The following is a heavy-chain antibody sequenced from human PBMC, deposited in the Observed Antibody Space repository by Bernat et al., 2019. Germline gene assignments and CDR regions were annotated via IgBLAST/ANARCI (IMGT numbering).Heavy chain of an antibody. CDR1: GFTFSSHG. D-gene: IGHD1-1*01. Sequence: QMQLVESGGGVVQPGRSLRLSCAASGFTFSSHGMHWVRQAPGKGLEWVAVISYDGSNKYYADSVKGRFTISRYNSKNTLYLQMNSLRIEDTAVYYCANDRAGAMEYYYGMEVWGQGTTVTVSS. V-gene: IGHV3-30*18. CDR2: ISYDGSNK. J-gene: IGHJ6*02. CDR3: ANDRAGAMEYYYGMEV.